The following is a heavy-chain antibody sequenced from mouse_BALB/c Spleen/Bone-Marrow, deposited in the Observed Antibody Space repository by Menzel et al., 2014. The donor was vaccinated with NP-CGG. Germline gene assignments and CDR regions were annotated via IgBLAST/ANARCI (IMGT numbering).Heavy chain of an antibody. V-gene: IGHV5-6-5*01. Sequence: EVKLVESGGGLVKPGGSLKLSCAASGFTFSTYAMSWVRQTPEKRLEWVASIYSGGSTYYPDGVKGRFTISRDNARNILYLQMNSLRSEDTAMYYCARRYYGYWYFDVWGAGTTVTVSS. J-gene: IGHJ1*01. CDR1: GFTFSTYA. CDR3: ARRYYGYWYFDV. D-gene: IGHD1-1*01. CDR2: IYSGGST.